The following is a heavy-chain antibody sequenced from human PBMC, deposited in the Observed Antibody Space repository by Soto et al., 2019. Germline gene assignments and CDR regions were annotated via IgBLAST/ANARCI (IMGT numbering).Heavy chain of an antibody. D-gene: IGHD3-3*01. CDR1: GFTFSNSA. CDR2: LTGSGATT. J-gene: IGHJ6*03. Sequence: EVQLLESGGGLVQPRGSLRLSCAASGFTFSNSAMNWVRQAPGKGLEWVSGLTGSGATTYYADSVKGRFTISRDNSKNTLYLQMNSLRADDTAVYYCARGTLFGVVGGYMDVLGKGTTVTVSS. CDR3: ARGTLFGVVGGYMDV. V-gene: IGHV3-23*01.